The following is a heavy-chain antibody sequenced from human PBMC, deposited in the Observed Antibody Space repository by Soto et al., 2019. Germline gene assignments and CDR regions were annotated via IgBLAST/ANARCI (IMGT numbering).Heavy chain of an antibody. CDR3: ARQGIAAAGSDYGMDV. V-gene: IGHV4-30-4*01. J-gene: IGHJ6*02. CDR1: GGSISSGDYY. D-gene: IGHD6-13*01. Sequence: TLSLTCTVSGGSISSGDYYWSWIRQPPGKGLEWIGYIYYSGSTYYNPSLKSRVTISVDTSKNQFSLKLSSVTAADTAVYYCARQGIAAAGSDYGMDVWGQGTTVTV. CDR2: IYYSGST.